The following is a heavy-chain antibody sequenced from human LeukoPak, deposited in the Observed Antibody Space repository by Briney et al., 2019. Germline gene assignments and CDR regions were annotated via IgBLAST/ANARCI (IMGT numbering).Heavy chain of an antibody. Sequence: GGSLRLSCAASGFTFSSYWMSWVRQAPGKGLEWVANIKQDGSEKYYVDSVKGRFTISRDNAKNSLYLQMNSLRAEDTAVYYCAKPTHFNWFDPWGQGTLVAVSS. CDR1: GFTFSSYW. D-gene: IGHD3-3*02. J-gene: IGHJ5*02. V-gene: IGHV3-7*01. CDR3: AKPTHFNWFDP. CDR2: IKQDGSEK.